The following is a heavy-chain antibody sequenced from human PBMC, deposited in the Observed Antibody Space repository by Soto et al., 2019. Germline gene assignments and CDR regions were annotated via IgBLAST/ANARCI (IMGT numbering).Heavy chain of an antibody. D-gene: IGHD3-9*01. V-gene: IGHV3-7*05. CDR3: GSEGRYFDWLLSPPRTYYFDY. CDR1: GFTFSSYW. Sequence: ESGGGLVQPGGSLRLSCAASGFTFSSYWMSWVRQAPGKGLEWVANIKQDGSEKYYVDSVKGRFTISRDNAKNSLYLQMNSLRAENAAVYYCGSEGRYFDWLLSPPRTYYFDYWGQGTLVTVSS. J-gene: IGHJ4*02. CDR2: IKQDGSEK.